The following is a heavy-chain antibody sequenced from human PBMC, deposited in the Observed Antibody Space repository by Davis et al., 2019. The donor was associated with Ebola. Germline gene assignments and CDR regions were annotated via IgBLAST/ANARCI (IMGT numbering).Heavy chain of an antibody. D-gene: IGHD4-23*01. CDR1: GYIFTSFG. CDR3: AKAMYGGATVSDY. Sequence: ASVKVSCKASGYIFTSFGISWVRQAPGQGLEWMGWINPNTGGTNYAQKFQDRVTMTRDTSISTVYIEVTRLRSDDTAVYYCAKAMYGGATVSDYWGQGTQVTVSS. V-gene: IGHV1-2*02. CDR2: INPNTGGT. J-gene: IGHJ4*02.